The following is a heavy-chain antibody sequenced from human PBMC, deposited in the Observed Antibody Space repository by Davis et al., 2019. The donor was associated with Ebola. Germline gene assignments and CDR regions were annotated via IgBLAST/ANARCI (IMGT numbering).Heavy chain of an antibody. D-gene: IGHD6-19*01. CDR1: GFIFRDYG. Sequence: GESLKISCVASGFIFRDYGMSWVRQAPGRGLEWVSGIHADGDHKYYAQTVRGRFIISRDKSNNTLYLEMNSLRVDDTAVYYCATTQWLREFDNWGQGTLVTVSS. CDR3: ATTQWLREFDN. CDR2: IHADGDHK. J-gene: IGHJ4*02. V-gene: IGHV3-23*01.